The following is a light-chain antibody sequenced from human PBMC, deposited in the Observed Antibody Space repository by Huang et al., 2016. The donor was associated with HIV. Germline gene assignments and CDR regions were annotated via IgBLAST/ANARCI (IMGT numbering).Light chain of an antibody. CDR1: RSVSSN. CDR3: QQYNNWLLS. Sequence: IVMTQSPATLSVSPGERVTVSCRANRSVSSNLAWYQQRPGQAPRLLIYGSSTRAPGIPARFSGSGSGTDFSLTISSLQSEEFALYYCQQYNNWLLSFGGGTRVDI. CDR2: GSS. V-gene: IGKV3-15*01. J-gene: IGKJ4*01.